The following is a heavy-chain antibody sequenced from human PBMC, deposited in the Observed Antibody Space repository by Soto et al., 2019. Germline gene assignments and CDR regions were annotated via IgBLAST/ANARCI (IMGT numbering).Heavy chain of an antibody. D-gene: IGHD4-17*01. J-gene: IGHJ4*02. CDR1: GGSISSSSYY. CDR3: AGDYVRYFDY. CDR2: IYYSGST. V-gene: IGHV4-39*01. Sequence: SETLSLTCTVSGGSISSSSYYWGWIRQPPGKGLEWIGSIYYSGSTYYNPSLKSRVTISVDTSKNQFSLKPSSVTAADTAVYYCAGDYVRYFDYWGQGTLVTVSS.